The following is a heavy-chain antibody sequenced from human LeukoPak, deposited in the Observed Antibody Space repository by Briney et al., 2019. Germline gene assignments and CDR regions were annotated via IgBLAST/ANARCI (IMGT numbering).Heavy chain of an antibody. V-gene: IGHV3-23*03. CDR1: GFTFSSYA. CDR3: ARGGRGSAAVVAPRSFDI. CDR2: TYTRGNS. Sequence: QTGGSLRLSCAASGFTFSSYAMSWVRQAPGKGLEWVSVTYTRGNSYYTDSVKGRFIISRDTSKNTMDLQMNSLRPEDSALYFCARGGRGSAAVVAPRSFDIWGQGTMVAVSS. J-gene: IGHJ3*02. D-gene: IGHD3-22*01.